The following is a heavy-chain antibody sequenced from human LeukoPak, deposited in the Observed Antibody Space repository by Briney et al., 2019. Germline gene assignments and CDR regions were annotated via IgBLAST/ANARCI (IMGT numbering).Heavy chain of an antibody. D-gene: IGHD6-13*01. CDR2: IYYSGST. J-gene: IGHJ4*02. CDR1: GGSISSYY. Sequence: SETLSLTCTVSGGSISSYYWSWIRQPPGKGLEWIGYIYYSGSTNYNPSLKSRVTISVDTSKNQFSLKLSSVTAADTAVYYCARWVNSSLDYWGQGTLVTVSS. CDR3: ARWVNSSLDY. V-gene: IGHV4-59*01.